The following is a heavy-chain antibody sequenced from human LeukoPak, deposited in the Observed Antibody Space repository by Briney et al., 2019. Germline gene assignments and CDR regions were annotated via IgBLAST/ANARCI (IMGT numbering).Heavy chain of an antibody. CDR1: GYTFTSYD. D-gene: IGHD6-19*01. CDR2: MNPNSGNT. CDR3: ARGQWLHAFDI. Sequence: ASVKVSCKTSGYTFTSYDINWVRQATGQGLEWMGWMNPNSGNTGYARKFQGRVTMTRNTSISTAYIELRSLRSEHTAVYNCARGQWLHAFDIWGQGTMVTVSS. V-gene: IGHV1-8*01. J-gene: IGHJ3*02.